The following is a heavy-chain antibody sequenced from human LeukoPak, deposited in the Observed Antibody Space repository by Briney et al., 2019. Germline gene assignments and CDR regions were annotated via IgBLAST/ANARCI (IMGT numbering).Heavy chain of an antibody. J-gene: IGHJ4*02. CDR3: ATSDDSSGSD. Sequence: GGSLRLSCAASGFTFSNYWMHWVRQTPGKGLVWVSRIISDGSSTSYADSVKGRFTISRDNAKNTLYLQMNSLRAEDTALYYCATSDDSSGSDWGQGTLVAVSS. D-gene: IGHD3-22*01. CDR1: GFTFSNYW. V-gene: IGHV3-74*01. CDR2: IISDGSST.